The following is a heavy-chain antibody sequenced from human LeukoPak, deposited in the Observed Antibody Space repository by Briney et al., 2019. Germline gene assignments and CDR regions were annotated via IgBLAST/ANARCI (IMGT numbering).Heavy chain of an antibody. CDR2: ISWNSGSI. CDR3: AKDSRRYCSSTSCYGFDY. D-gene: IGHD2-2*01. J-gene: IGHJ4*02. CDR1: GFTFDDYA. V-gene: IGHV3-9*01. Sequence: GGSLRLSCAASGFTFDDYAMHWVRQAPGKGLEWVSGISWNSGSIGYADSVKGRFTISRDNAKNSLYLQMNSLRAEDTALYYCAKDSRRYCSSTSCYGFDYWGQGTLVTVSS.